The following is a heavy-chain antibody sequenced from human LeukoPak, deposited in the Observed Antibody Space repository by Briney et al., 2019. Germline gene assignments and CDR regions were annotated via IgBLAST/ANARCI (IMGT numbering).Heavy chain of an antibody. J-gene: IGHJ3*02. CDR2: ISAYNGNT. V-gene: IGHV1-18*01. D-gene: IGHD3-22*01. Sequence: ASVKVSCKASGGTFSSYAISWVRQAPGQGLEWMGWISAYNGNTNYAQKLQGRVTMTEDTSTDTAYMELSSLRSEDTAVYYCATDSSYYYDSSGSRDAFDIWGQGTMVTVSS. CDR1: GGTFSSYA. CDR3: ATDSSYYYDSSGSRDAFDI.